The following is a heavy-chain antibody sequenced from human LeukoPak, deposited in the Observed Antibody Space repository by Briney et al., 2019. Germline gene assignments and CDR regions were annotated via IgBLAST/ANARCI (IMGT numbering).Heavy chain of an antibody. V-gene: IGHV4-39*07. J-gene: IGHJ6*02. CDR1: GGSISSSSYY. Sequence: PSETLSLTCTVSGGSISSSSYYWGWIRQPPGKGLEWIGSIYYSGSTYYNPSLKSRVTISVDTSKNQFSLKLSSVTAADTAVYYCAREGVSWGMDVWGQGTTVTVSS. D-gene: IGHD3-10*01. CDR3: AREGVSWGMDV. CDR2: IYYSGST.